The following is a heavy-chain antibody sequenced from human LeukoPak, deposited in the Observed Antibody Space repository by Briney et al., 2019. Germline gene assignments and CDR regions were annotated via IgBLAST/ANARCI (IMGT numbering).Heavy chain of an antibody. CDR3: ANSGITFGGYFDY. Sequence: SETLSPTCTVSGGSISSSSYYWGWIRQPPGKGLEWIGSIYYSGSTYYNPSLKSRVTISVDTSKNQFSLKLSSVTAADTAVYYCANSGITFGGYFDYWGQGTLVTVSS. V-gene: IGHV4-39*01. CDR2: IYYSGST. J-gene: IGHJ4*02. CDR1: GGSISSSSYY. D-gene: IGHD3-16*01.